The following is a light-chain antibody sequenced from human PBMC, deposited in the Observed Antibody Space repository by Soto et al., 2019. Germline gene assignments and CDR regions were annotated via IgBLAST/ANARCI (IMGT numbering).Light chain of an antibody. Sequence: EIVLTQSPGTLSLSPGERTTLSCRASQSVSSNYLAWYQQKPGQAPRLLIHGASNRATGIPDRFSGSGSGTDFTLTISRLEPEDFAVYYCQQYGSSPETFGQGTQVEIK. CDR3: QQYGSSPET. CDR2: GAS. V-gene: IGKV3-20*01. J-gene: IGKJ1*01. CDR1: QSVSSNY.